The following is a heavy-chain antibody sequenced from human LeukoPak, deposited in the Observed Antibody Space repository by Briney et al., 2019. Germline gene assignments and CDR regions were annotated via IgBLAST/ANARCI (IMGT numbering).Heavy chain of an antibody. CDR1: GFTFSSYS. CDR3: ARDNNVATIGGFDY. CDR2: ISSGSTYI. J-gene: IGHJ4*02. V-gene: IGHV3-21*01. D-gene: IGHD5-12*01. Sequence: GGSLRLSCAASGFTFSSYSMNWVRQAPGKGLEWVSFISSGSTYISYADSVKGRFTISRDNAKNSLYLQMNSLRAEDTAVYYCARDNNVATIGGFDYWGQGILVSVSS.